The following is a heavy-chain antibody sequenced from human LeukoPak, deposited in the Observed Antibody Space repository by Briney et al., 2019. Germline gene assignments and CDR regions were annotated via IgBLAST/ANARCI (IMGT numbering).Heavy chain of an antibody. J-gene: IGHJ3*01. V-gene: IGHV1-24*01. Sequence: ASVKVSCKVSGYTLTDLSMHWVRQAPGKGLEWMGGFDPEDGETIYAQKFQGRVTMTEDTSTDTAYMELRSLRSEDTAVYYCATDLYCSGGSCYRERAFDVWGQGTMVTVSS. CDR3: ATDLYCSGGSCYRERAFDV. D-gene: IGHD2-15*01. CDR1: GYTLTDLS. CDR2: FDPEDGET.